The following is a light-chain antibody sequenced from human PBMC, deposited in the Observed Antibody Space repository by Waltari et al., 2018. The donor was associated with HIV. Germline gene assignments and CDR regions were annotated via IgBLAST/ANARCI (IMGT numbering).Light chain of an antibody. Sequence: QSVMSHPPSASGTPGQTVTISCSGRFSNLGANTVNWYQQIPGTAPRLLIYGRNQRPSGVPDRFSGSRSGTSASLTIGGLQSEDEADYYCSAWDDSLRATVFGTGTRVTVL. V-gene: IGLV1-44*01. CDR3: SAWDDSLRATV. J-gene: IGLJ1*01. CDR1: FSNLGANT. CDR2: GRN.